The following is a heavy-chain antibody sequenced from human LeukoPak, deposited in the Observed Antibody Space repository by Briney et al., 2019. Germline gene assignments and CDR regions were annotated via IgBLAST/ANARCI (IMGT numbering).Heavy chain of an antibody. J-gene: IGHJ6*02. CDR1: GYTFTSYG. Sequence: ASVKVSCKASGYTFTSYGISWVRQAPGQGLEWMGWISAYNGNTNYAQKLQGRVTMTTDTSTSTAYMELRSLRSDDTAVYYCARDTYSGNQGAYYYYGMDVWGQGTTVTVSS. V-gene: IGHV1-18*01. CDR3: ARDTYSGNQGAYYYYGMDV. CDR2: ISAYNGNT. D-gene: IGHD1-26*01.